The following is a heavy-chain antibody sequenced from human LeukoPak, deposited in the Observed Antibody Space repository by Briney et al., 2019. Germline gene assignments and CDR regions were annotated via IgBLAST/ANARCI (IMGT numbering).Heavy chain of an antibody. CDR3: ARLSGYSSSWYVDYFDY. V-gene: IGHV3-7*03. CDR1: GFTFSSYW. J-gene: IGHJ4*02. Sequence: GGSLRLSCAASGFTFSSYWMSWVRQAPGKGLEWVANVKQDGSEKYYVDSVRGRFTISRDNAKNSLYLQMNSLRAEDTAVYYCARLSGYSSSWYVDYFDYWGQGTLVTVSS. CDR2: VKQDGSEK. D-gene: IGHD6-13*01.